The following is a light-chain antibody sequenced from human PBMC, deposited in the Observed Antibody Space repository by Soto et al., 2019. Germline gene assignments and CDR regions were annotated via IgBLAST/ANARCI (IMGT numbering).Light chain of an antibody. V-gene: IGKV2-28*01. CDR2: LGF. J-gene: IGKJ2*01. CDR3: MQALQTPPT. CDR1: QSLLHSNGYNY. Sequence: DIVMTQSPLSLPVTPGEPASISCRSSQSLLHSNGYNYLDWYLQKPGQSPQLLIYLGFNRASGVPDRFSGSGSGTDFTLKISRAEAEDVGVYYCMQALQTPPTFGQGTKLEIK.